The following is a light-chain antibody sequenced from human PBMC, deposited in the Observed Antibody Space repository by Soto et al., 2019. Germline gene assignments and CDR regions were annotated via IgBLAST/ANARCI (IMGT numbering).Light chain of an antibody. CDR2: AAS. J-gene: IGKJ5*01. CDR1: QSISAW. Sequence: DIQMTQSPSTLSATAGDRVTITCRASQSISAWLAWYQQKPGKAPKLLIYAASTLQSGVPSRFSGSGSGTDFTLTISSLQPEDFATYYCQQLNSYPSITFGQGTRLEIK. V-gene: IGKV1-5*01. CDR3: QQLNSYPSIT.